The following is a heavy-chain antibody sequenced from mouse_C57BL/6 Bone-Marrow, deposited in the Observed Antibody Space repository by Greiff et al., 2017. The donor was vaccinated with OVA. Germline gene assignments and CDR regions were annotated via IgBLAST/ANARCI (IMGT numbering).Heavy chain of an antibody. CDR3: ARCSLYDGYYAMDY. CDR1: GYTFTSYT. D-gene: IGHD2-3*01. V-gene: IGHV1-4*01. J-gene: IGHJ4*01. CDR2: INPSSGYT. Sequence: QVQLQQSGAELARPGASVKMSCKASGYTFTSYTMHWVKQRPGQGLEWIGYINPSSGYTKYNQKFKDKATLTADKSSSTAYMQLSSLTSEDSAVYYCARCSLYDGYYAMDYWGQGTSVTVSS.